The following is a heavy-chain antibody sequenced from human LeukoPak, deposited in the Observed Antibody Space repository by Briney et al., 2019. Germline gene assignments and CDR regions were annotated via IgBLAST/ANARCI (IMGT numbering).Heavy chain of an antibody. CDR2: ISYDGNYK. D-gene: IGHD2-15*01. CDR3: AKDRVAFYYGMDV. J-gene: IGHJ6*02. CDR1: GLIFSSYG. V-gene: IGHV3-30*18. Sequence: GGSLRLSRVASGLIFSSYGMHWVRQAPGKGLEWVAVISYDGNYKYYADSVKGRFTISRDNSKNTLYLQMNSLRAEDAAVYYCAKDRVAFYYGMDVWGQGTTVTVSS.